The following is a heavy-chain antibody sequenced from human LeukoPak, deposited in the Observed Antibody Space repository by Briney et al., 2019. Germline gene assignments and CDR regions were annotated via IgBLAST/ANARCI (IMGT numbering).Heavy chain of an antibody. CDR3: ARDRLDTAMVYYYYYYMDV. CDR2: ISSSGSTI. J-gene: IGHJ6*03. V-gene: IGHV3-48*03. Sequence: GGSLRLTCSASGFTFSSYEMNWVRQAPGKGLEWVSYISSSGSTIYYAYSVKGRFTISRDNAKNSLYLQMNSLRAEDTAVYYCARDRLDTAMVYYYYYYMDVWGKGTTVTISS. D-gene: IGHD5-18*01. CDR1: GFTFSSYE.